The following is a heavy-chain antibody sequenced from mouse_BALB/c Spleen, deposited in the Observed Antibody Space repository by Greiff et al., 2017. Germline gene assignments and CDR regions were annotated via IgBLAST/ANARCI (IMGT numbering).Heavy chain of an antibody. CDR1: GYSITSDYA. CDR2: ISYSGST. CDR3: ARFKRYDYDEGFDY. J-gene: IGHJ2*01. V-gene: IGHV3-2*02. D-gene: IGHD2-4*01. Sequence: VQLQESGPGLVKPSQSLSLTCTVTGYSITSDYAWNWIRQFPGNKLEWMGYISYSGSTSYNPSLKSRISITRDTSKNQFFLQLNSVTTEDTATYYCARFKRYDYDEGFDYWGQGTTLTVSS.